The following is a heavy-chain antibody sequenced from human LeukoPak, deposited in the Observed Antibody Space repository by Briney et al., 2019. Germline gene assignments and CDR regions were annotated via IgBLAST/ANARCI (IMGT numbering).Heavy chain of an antibody. J-gene: IGHJ6*03. V-gene: IGHV3-30-3*01. D-gene: IGHD2-2*01. CDR2: ISYDGSNK. CDR3: ARDARHCSSTSCFKGHVYYYYMDV. Sequence: GGSLRLSCAASGFTFNNYAMHWVRQAPGKGLEWVAVISYDGSNKYYADSVKGRFTISRDNFKNTLYLQMNSLRAEDTAVYYCARDARHCSSTSCFKGHVYYYYMDVWGKGTTVTVSS. CDR1: GFTFNNYA.